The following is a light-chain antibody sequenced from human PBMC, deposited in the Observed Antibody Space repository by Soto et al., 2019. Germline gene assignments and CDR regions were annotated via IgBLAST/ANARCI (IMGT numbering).Light chain of an antibody. Sequence: QSVLSQRASVSGSPGQSVSISCTGTSSDVGGYTYVSWYQQHPGKAPKVMIYDVSKRPSGVPDRFSGSKSGNTASLTISGLQSEDEADYYCCSYAGRYTYVFGTGTKVTVL. V-gene: IGLV2-11*01. J-gene: IGLJ1*01. CDR1: SSDVGGYTY. CDR3: CSYAGRYTYV. CDR2: DVS.